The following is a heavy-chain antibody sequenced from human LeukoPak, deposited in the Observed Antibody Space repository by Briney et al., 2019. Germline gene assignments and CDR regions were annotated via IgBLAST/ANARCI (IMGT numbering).Heavy chain of an antibody. CDR2: IYTSGST. D-gene: IGHD2-2*02. V-gene: IGHV4-61*02. CDR3: AREVYYSSTSCYIGGGVDY. Sequence: PSQTLSLTCTVSGGSISSGSYYWSWIRQPAGKGLEWIGRIYTSGSTNYNPSLKSRVTISVDTSKNQFSLKLSSVTAADTAVYYCAREVYYSSTSCYIGGGVDYWGQGTLVTVSS. CDR1: GGSISSGSYY. J-gene: IGHJ4*02.